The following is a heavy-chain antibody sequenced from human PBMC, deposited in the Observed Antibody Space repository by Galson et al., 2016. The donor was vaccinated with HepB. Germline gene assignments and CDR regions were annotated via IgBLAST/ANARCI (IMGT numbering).Heavy chain of an antibody. D-gene: IGHD2-2*01. V-gene: IGHV3-53*01. CDR3: ARDRGFYSSTWD. CDR1: EFTVSNNY. J-gene: IGHJ4*02. CDR2: ISGDGAP. Sequence: SLRLSCAASEFTVSNNYMSWVRQAPGKGLEWVSSISGDGAPYYVDSMKGRFTISRDNSKDTLYLQMISLRAEDTAVYYCARDRGFYSSTWDWGQGTLVTVSS.